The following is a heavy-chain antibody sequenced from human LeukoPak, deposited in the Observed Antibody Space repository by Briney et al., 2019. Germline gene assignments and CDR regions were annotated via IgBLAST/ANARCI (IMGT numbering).Heavy chain of an antibody. J-gene: IGHJ4*02. CDR2: ISAYNGNT. V-gene: IGHV1-18*04. CDR1: GYTFTGYY. CDR3: ARDGIGSDYVRYFDY. D-gene: IGHD3-10*02. Sequence: ASVKVSCKASGYTFTGYYMHWVRQAPGQGLEWMGWISAYNGNTNYAQKLQGRVTMTTDTSTSTAYMELRSLRSDDTAVYYCARDGIGSDYVRYFDYWGQGTLVTVSS.